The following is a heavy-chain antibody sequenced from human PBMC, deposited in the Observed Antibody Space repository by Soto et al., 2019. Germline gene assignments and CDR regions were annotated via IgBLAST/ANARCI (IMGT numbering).Heavy chain of an antibody. CDR2: IYYSGST. CDR1: GGSISSYY. J-gene: IGHJ5*02. D-gene: IGHD1-26*01. V-gene: IGHV4-59*01. CDR3: ARTEGVGANSWFDH. Sequence: SETLSLTCTVSGGSISSYYWNWIRQPPGKGLEWIGYIYYSGSTNYNPSLKSRVTISVDTSKNQFSLKLSSVTAADTAVYYCARTEGVGANSWFDHWGQGTLVTVSS.